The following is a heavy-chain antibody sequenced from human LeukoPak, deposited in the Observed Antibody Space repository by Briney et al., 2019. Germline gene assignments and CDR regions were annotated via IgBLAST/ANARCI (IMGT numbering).Heavy chain of an antibody. V-gene: IGHV3-23*01. CDR3: AKNIVVVAGPLDY. Sequence: AGGSLRLSCAASGFTFSSYAMGWVRQAPGKGLDWVSVISTSGITAFYADSVKGRFTISRDNSKNTLYLQMDSLRAEDTAVYYCAKNIVVVAGPLDYWGQGTLVTVSS. D-gene: IGHD2-21*02. J-gene: IGHJ4*02. CDR2: ISTSGITA. CDR1: GFTFSSYA.